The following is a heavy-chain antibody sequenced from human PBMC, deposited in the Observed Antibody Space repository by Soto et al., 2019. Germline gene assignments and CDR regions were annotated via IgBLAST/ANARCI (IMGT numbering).Heavy chain of an antibody. CDR2: ISYDGNNK. Sequence: QVQLVESGGGVVQPGRSLRLSCAASGFTFSPYAMHWVRQVPGKGLEWVAVISYDGNNKNYADSVKGRLAISRDNSRNTLYLQMNSLRAEDTAVYYCARARLDTPALDYWGQGTLVTVSS. CDR1: GFTFSPYA. V-gene: IGHV3-30*09. D-gene: IGHD2-2*01. J-gene: IGHJ4*02. CDR3: ARARLDTPALDY.